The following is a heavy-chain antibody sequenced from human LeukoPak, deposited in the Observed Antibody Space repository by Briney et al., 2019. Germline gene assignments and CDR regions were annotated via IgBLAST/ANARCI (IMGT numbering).Heavy chain of an antibody. CDR3: ARGRNWNYGGWFDP. D-gene: IGHD1-7*01. V-gene: IGHV4-34*01. CDR2: INHSGST. J-gene: IGHJ5*02. CDR1: GFTFSSYS. Sequence: PGGSLRLSCAASGFTFSSYSMNWVRQPPGKGLEWIGEINHSGSTNHNPSLKSRVTISVDTSKNQFSLKLTSVTAADTAVYYCARGRNWNYGGWFDPWGQGTLVTVSS.